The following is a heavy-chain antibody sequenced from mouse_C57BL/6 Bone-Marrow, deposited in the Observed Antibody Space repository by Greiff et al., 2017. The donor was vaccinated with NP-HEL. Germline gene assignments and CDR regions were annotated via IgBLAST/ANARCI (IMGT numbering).Heavy chain of an antibody. CDR3: ASRYGNHYAMDY. Sequence: QVQLKESGPGLVAPSQSLSITCTVSGFSLTSYGVHWVRQPPGKGLEWLGVIWAGGSTNYNSALMSRLSISKDNSKSQVFLKMNSLQTDDTAMYYGASRYGNHYAMDYWGQGTSVTVSS. CDR1: GFSLTSYG. J-gene: IGHJ4*01. D-gene: IGHD2-1*01. CDR2: IWAGGST. V-gene: IGHV2-9*02.